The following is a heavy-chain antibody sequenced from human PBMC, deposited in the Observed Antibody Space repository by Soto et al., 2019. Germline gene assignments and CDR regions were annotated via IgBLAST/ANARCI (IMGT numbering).Heavy chain of an antibody. J-gene: IGHJ4*02. CDR1: GFTFSSYG. Sequence: QVQLVESGGGVVQPGRSLRLSCAASGFTFSSYGMHWVRQAPGKGLAWVAVIWYDGSNKYYADSVKGRFTISRDNSKNTLYLQMNSLRAEDTAVYYCARGLTYYDFWSGSPSFDYWGQGTLVTVSS. D-gene: IGHD3-3*01. CDR3: ARGLTYYDFWSGSPSFDY. CDR2: IWYDGSNK. V-gene: IGHV3-33*01.